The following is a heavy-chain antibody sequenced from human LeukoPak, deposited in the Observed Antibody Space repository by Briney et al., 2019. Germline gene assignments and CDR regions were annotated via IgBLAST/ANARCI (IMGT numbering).Heavy chain of an antibody. J-gene: IGHJ5*02. Sequence: GASVKVSCKASGYTFTGYYMHWVRQAPGQALEWMGWINPNSGGSNYVQKFQGRVTMTREVSISTAYMELSRLRSDDTAVYYCAREVGYGKPNWFDPWGQGTLVTVSS. D-gene: IGHD5-12*01. CDR2: INPNSGGS. V-gene: IGHV1-2*02. CDR1: GYTFTGYY. CDR3: AREVGYGKPNWFDP.